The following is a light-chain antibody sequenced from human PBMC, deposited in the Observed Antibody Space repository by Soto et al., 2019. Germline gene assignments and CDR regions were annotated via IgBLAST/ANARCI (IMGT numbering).Light chain of an antibody. Sequence: DIQMTQSPSSLSASVGDRVTITCRASQDIRVYLAWFQQKPGKVPKLLIYSASTLQSGVPSRFCGSGSGTDFTLTISSLQPEDVATYYCQKFNTAPLTFGQGTRLEIK. V-gene: IGKV1-27*01. CDR2: SAS. CDR3: QKFNTAPLT. CDR1: QDIRVY. J-gene: IGKJ5*01.